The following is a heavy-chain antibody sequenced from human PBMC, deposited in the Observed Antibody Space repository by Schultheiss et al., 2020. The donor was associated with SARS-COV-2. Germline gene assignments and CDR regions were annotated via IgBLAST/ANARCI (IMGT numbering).Heavy chain of an antibody. J-gene: IGHJ6*02. V-gene: IGHV3-53*01. D-gene: IGHD4-11*01. CDR3: ARVGVVSNYTTRRYYGMDV. CDR2: IYSGDRT. Sequence: GGSLRLSCAASGFSVSSNYMNWVRQAPGKGLEWVSVIYSGDRTYYADSVKGRFTISRDNAKNSLYLQMNSLRAEDTAVYYCARVGVVSNYTTRRYYGMDVWGQGTTVTVSS. CDR1: GFSVSSNY.